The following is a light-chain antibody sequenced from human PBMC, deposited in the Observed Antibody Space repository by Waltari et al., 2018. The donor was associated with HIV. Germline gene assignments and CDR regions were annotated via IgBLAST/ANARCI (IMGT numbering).Light chain of an antibody. CDR1: NIGSKS. J-gene: IGLJ2*01. CDR3: QVWYSGIVV. Sequence: SYVLTQPHSVSMAPGKTARITCGGYNIGSKSVHWYQQQPGQAPVLVLYDDSDRPAVSTERVSGSNSWNTATLTSSRGEAGDEADYYCQVWYSGIVVFGGGTKVTVL. CDR2: DDS. V-gene: IGLV3-21*03.